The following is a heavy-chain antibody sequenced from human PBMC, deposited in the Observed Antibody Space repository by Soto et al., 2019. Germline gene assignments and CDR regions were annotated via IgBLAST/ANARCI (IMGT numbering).Heavy chain of an antibody. CDR2: ISYDGSNK. V-gene: IGHV3-30-3*01. CDR1: GFTFSSYA. Sequence: GGSLRLSCAASGFTFSSYAMHWVRQAPGKGLEWVAVISYDGSNKYYADSVKGRFTISRDNSKNTLYLQMNSLRAEDTAVYYCARDQVRTDPGVVTLYYYYYGMDVWGQGTTVTVS. J-gene: IGHJ6*02. D-gene: IGHD2-21*02. CDR3: ARDQVRTDPGVVTLYYYYYGMDV.